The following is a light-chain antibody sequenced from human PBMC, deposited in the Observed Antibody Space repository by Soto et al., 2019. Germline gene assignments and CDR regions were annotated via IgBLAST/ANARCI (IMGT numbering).Light chain of an antibody. CDR1: QSIASN. J-gene: IGKJ2*01. V-gene: IGKV3-15*01. CDR2: SAS. Sequence: EIVMTQSPATLPVSPGESATLSCRASQSIASNLAWYQQKPGQAPRLLIHSASARATGIPPRFSGSGSGTEFTLTISSLQSEDFAVYYCQQHNHWPSFGQGTNLAIK. CDR3: QQHNHWPS.